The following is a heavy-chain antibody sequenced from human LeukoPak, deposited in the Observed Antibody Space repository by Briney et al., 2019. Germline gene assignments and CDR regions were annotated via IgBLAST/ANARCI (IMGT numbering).Heavy chain of an antibody. D-gene: IGHD7-27*01. CDR3: ARDGPLTGDKDY. J-gene: IGHJ4*02. Sequence: PGGSLRLSCAASGFTFSSYGMHWVRQAPGKGLEWVSSISSSSSYIYYADSVKGRFTISRDNAKNSLYLQMNSLRAEDTAVYYCARDGPLTGDKDYWGQGTLVTVSS. CDR1: GFTFSSYG. V-gene: IGHV3-21*01. CDR2: ISSSSSYI.